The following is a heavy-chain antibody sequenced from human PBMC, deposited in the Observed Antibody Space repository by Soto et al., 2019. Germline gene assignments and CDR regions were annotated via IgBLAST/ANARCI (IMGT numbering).Heavy chain of an antibody. V-gene: IGHV3-23*01. D-gene: IGHD2-21*02. CDR1: GFTFSDYV. J-gene: IGHJ4*02. CDR2: IGRGDDK. CDR3: AKRGVTVYGPFDY. Sequence: GGSLRGSCEASGFTFSDYVMNWVRQGPGKGLEWVSTIGRGDDKYYADSVKGRFTISRDTSKNTLFLQMNSLRAEDTALYFCAKRGVTVYGPFDYWGQGTLVTVSS.